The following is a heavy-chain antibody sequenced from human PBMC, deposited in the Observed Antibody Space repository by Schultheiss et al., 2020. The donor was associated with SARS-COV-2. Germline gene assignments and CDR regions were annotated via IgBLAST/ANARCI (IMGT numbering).Heavy chain of an antibody. D-gene: IGHD2-2*01. V-gene: IGHV3-21*01. J-gene: IGHJ5*02. CDR1: GLTFSSYA. CDR2: ISSSSSYI. CDR3: ARGGPAAIGGWFDP. Sequence: GGSLRLSCAASGLTFSSYAMSWVRQAPGKGLEWVSSISSSSSYIYYADSVKGRFTISRDNSKNTLYLQMNSLGAEDTAVYYCARGGPAAIGGWFDPWGQGTLVTVSS.